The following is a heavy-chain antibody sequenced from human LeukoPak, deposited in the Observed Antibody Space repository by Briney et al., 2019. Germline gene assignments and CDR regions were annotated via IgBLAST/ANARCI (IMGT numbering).Heavy chain of an antibody. Sequence: GSLRLSCAASGFTFSSYAMHWVRQAPGKGVEGVAVISYDGSNKYYADSVKGRFTISRDNSKNTLYLQMNSLRAEDTAVYYCARDHPHSNYFDYWGQGTLVTVSS. J-gene: IGHJ4*02. CDR2: ISYDGSNK. V-gene: IGHV3-30-3*01. D-gene: IGHD4-11*01. CDR1: GFTFSSYA. CDR3: ARDHPHSNYFDY.